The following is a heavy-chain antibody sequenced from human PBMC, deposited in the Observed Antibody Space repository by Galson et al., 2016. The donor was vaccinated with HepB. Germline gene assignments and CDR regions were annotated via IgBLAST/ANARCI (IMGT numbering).Heavy chain of an antibody. Sequence: SLRLSCAASGFTFSSYAMSWVRQAPGKGLEWVSAISGSGGSTYYADSVKGRFTISRDNSKNTLYLQMNSLRAEDTAVYYCAKDYLVLRYFDWLISKGAFDIWGRGTMVTVSS. CDR3: AKDYLVLRYFDWLISKGAFDI. D-gene: IGHD3-9*01. V-gene: IGHV3-23*01. CDR1: GFTFSSYA. CDR2: ISGSGGST. J-gene: IGHJ3*02.